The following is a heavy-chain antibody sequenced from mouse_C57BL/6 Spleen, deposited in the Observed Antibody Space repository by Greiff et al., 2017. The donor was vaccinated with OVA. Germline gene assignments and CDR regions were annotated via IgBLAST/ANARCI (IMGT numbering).Heavy chain of an antibody. Sequence: VQLQQPGAELVMPGASVKLSCKASGYTFTSYWMHWVTQRPGHGLGWIGEIDPSDSYTNYNQKFKGKSTLTVDKSSSTAYMQLSSLTSEDAAVYYCARSRGNYSHYAMDYWGQGTSVTVSS. V-gene: IGHV1-69*01. D-gene: IGHD2-1*01. CDR1: GYTFTSYW. CDR2: IDPSDSYT. J-gene: IGHJ4*01. CDR3: ARSRGNYSHYAMDY.